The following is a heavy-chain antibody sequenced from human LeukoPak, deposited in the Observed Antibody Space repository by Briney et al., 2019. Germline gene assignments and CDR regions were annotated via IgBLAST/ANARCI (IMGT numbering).Heavy chain of an antibody. Sequence: GGSLRLSCAASGFTFRDYYMSWIRQAPGKGLEWVSYISSSGSTIYYADSVKGRFTISRDNAKNSLYLQMNSLRAEDTAVYYCAEAVAGSKHDYGMDVWGQGTTVTVSS. J-gene: IGHJ6*02. CDR1: GFTFRDYY. V-gene: IGHV3-11*01. D-gene: IGHD6-19*01. CDR3: AEAVAGSKHDYGMDV. CDR2: ISSSGSTI.